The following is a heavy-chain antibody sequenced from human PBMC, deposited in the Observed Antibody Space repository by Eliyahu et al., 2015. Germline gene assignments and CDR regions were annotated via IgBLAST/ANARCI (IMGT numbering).Heavy chain of an antibody. CDR1: GFTFSSYW. CDR2: IKQDGSEK. D-gene: IGHD3-10*01. CDR3: ARDYYGSGSYYEGNWFDP. J-gene: IGHJ5*02. V-gene: IGHV3-7*01. Sequence: VQPGGSLRLSCAASGFTFSSYWMSWVRQAPGKGLEWVANIKQDGSEKYYVDSVKGRFTISRDNAKNSLYLQMNSLRAEDTAVYYCARDYYGSGSYYEGNWFDPWGQGTLVTVSS.